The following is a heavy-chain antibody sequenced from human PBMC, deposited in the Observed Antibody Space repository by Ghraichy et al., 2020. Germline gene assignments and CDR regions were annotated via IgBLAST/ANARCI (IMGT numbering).Heavy chain of an antibody. V-gene: IGHV1-69*13. J-gene: IGHJ3*02. D-gene: IGHD2-15*01. Sequence: SVKVSCKASGGTFSSYAISWVRQAPGQGLEWMGGIIPIFGTANYAQKFQGRVTITADESTSTAYMELSSLRSEDTAVYYCARVRCSGGSCYSNREFDAFDIWGQGTMVTVSS. CDR2: IIPIFGTA. CDR1: GGTFSSYA. CDR3: ARVRCSGGSCYSNREFDAFDI.